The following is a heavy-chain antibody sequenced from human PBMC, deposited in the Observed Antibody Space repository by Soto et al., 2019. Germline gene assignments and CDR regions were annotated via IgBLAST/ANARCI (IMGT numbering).Heavy chain of an antibody. J-gene: IGHJ4*02. CDR1: GYTFRNYY. Sequence: ASVKVSCKASGYTFRNYYIHWVRQAPGQGLEWMGLINPSGGATSYSQRFQGRVTITKDSSTSTVYMELSSLGSEDTAVYYCGRAFDRSGLYWGQGTLVTVSS. CDR2: INPSGGAT. V-gene: IGHV1-46*01. CDR3: GRAFDRSGLY. D-gene: IGHD3-22*01.